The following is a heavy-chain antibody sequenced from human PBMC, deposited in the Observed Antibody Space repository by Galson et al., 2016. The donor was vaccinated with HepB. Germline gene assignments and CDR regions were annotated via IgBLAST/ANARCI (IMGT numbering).Heavy chain of an antibody. CDR3: VREVPALGY. CDR2: VSFSSTNI. CDR1: GFTFRSYT. V-gene: IGHV3-48*01. J-gene: IGHJ4*02. Sequence: SLRLSCAASGFTFRSYTMSWVRQAPGRGLEWISSVSFSSTNIHYADSEKGRFTISRDNAKNSLFLQMNSLGAEDTAVYYCVREVPALGYWGQGTLVTVSS.